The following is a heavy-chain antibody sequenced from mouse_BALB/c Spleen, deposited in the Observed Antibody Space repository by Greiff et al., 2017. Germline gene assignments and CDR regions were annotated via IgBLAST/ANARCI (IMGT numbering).Heavy chain of an antibody. CDR1: GYTFTDYA. CDR3: ARYGNYPFDY. Sequence: VQLQQSGAELVRPGVSVKISCKGSGYTFTDYAMHWVKQSHAKSLEWIGVISTYYGDASYNQKFKGKATMTVDKSSSTAYMELARLTSEDSAIYYCARYGNYPFDYWGQGTTLTVSS. J-gene: IGHJ2*01. CDR2: ISTYYGDA. V-gene: IGHV1S137*01. D-gene: IGHD2-1*01.